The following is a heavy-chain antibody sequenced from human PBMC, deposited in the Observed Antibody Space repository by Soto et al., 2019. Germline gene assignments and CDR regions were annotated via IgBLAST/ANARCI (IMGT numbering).Heavy chain of an antibody. Sequence: SETLSLTCTVSGASVDNNGYFWSWIRQPPGKGLEWVGYVYRSGSTNKNPSLKSRLTLAVDPSKNQFSLKLTSVTAADTATYFCARGRDGFNLAPNDFWGQGTLGTVSS. CDR3: ARGRDGFNLAPNDF. V-gene: IGHV4-61*08. D-gene: IGHD2-8*01. CDR1: GASVDNNGYF. CDR2: VYRSGST. J-gene: IGHJ4*02.